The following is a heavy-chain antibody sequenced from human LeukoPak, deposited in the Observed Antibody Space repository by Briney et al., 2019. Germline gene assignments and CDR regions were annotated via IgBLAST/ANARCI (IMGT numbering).Heavy chain of an antibody. Sequence: ASVTVSCKASGGTFISYAISWVRQAPGQGLEWMGRIIPIFGIANYAQKFQGRVTITADKSTSTAYMELSSLRSEDTAVYYCARSMGITGTTGYFQHWGQGTLVTVSS. D-gene: IGHD1-7*01. CDR2: IIPIFGIA. V-gene: IGHV1-69*04. J-gene: IGHJ1*01. CDR1: GGTFISYA. CDR3: ARSMGITGTTGYFQH.